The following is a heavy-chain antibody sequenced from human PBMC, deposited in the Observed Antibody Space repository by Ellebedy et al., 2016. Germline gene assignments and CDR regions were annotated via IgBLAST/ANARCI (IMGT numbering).Heavy chain of an antibody. Sequence: GESLKISCKGSGFSFTSYWIGWVRQTPGKGLEWMGIIYPCDSDTRYSPSFQGQVTISADKSISTAYLQWSSLKASDTAMYYCARTDWLLSEYYFDYWGQGTLVTVSS. CDR3: ARTDWLLSEYYFDY. V-gene: IGHV5-51*01. CDR2: IYPCDSDT. J-gene: IGHJ4*02. CDR1: GFSFTSYW. D-gene: IGHD3-9*01.